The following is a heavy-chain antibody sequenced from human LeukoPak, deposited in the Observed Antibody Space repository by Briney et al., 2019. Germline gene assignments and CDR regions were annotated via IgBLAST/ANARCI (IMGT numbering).Heavy chain of an antibody. CDR2: INHSGST. J-gene: IGHJ4*02. CDR1: GGSFSGYY. V-gene: IGHV4-34*01. CDR3: ARGPAYYDYVWGSYRYNSFDY. Sequence: KPSETLSLTCAVYGGSFSGYYWSWIRQPPVKALEWIGEINHSGSTNYNPSLKSRVTISVDTSKNQFSLKLSSVTAADTAVYYCARGPAYYDYVWGSYRYNSFDYWGQGTLVTVSS. D-gene: IGHD3-16*02.